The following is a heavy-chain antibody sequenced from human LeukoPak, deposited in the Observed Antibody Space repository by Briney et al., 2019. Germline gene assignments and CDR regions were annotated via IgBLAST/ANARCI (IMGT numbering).Heavy chain of an antibody. D-gene: IGHD3-22*01. CDR3: AKDMRDYYDSSGYYPNWFDP. Sequence: GGSLRLSCAASGFTFSSYEMNWVRQAPGKGLEWVAFIRYDGSNKYYADSVKGRFTISRDNSKNTLYLQMNSLRAEDTAVYYCAKDMRDYYDSSGYYPNWFDPWGQGTLVTVSS. V-gene: IGHV3-30*02. J-gene: IGHJ5*02. CDR2: IRYDGSNK. CDR1: GFTFSSYE.